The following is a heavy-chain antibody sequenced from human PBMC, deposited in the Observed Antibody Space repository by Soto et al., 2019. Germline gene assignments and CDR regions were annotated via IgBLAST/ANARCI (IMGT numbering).Heavy chain of an antibody. J-gene: IGHJ6*02. V-gene: IGHV3-23*01. CDR1: RFTFSSYA. CDR3: AKDQVGATIEYYYYGMDV. Sequence: PGGSLRLSCAASRFTFSSYAMTWVRQAPGKGLEWVSTISGSAENTHYADSVKGRFTISRDNSKDTLYLQMKSLRADDAAVYYCAKDQVGATIEYYYYGMDVWGQGTTVTVSS. CDR2: ISGSAENT. D-gene: IGHD1-26*01.